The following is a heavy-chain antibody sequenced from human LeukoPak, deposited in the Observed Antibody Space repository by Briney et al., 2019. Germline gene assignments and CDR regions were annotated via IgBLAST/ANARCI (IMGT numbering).Heavy chain of an antibody. V-gene: IGHV3-23*01. CDR2: ISGSGGST. CDR1: GFTFSSYA. Sequence: PGGSLRLSCAASGFTFSSYAMSWVRQAPGKGLEWVSTISGSGGSTYYADSVKGRFTISRDNSKNTLYLQMNSLRAEDTAVYYCAKGPRSSWSLNWFDPWGRGTLVTVSS. J-gene: IGHJ5*02. D-gene: IGHD6-13*01. CDR3: AKGPRSSWSLNWFDP.